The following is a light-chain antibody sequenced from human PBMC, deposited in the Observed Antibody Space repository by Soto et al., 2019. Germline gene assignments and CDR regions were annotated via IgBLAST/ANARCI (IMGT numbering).Light chain of an antibody. CDR1: NSDVGVYNY. Sequence: QSALTQPASVSGSPGQSITISCTGTNSDVGVYNYVSWYQQHPGKAPKLMIYEVTYRPSGVSNRFSGSKSANPASLTISGLQAEDEADYYCTSYTSSSTQVFGTGTKLTVL. V-gene: IGLV2-14*01. J-gene: IGLJ1*01. CDR3: TSYTSSSTQV. CDR2: EVT.